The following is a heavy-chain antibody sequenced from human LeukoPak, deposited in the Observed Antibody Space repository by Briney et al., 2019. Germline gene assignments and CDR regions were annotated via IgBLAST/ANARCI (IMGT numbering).Heavy chain of an antibody. CDR2: INHSGST. V-gene: IGHV4-34*01. J-gene: IGHJ5*02. Sequence: SETLSLTCAVDGGSFSGYYWSWVRQPPGKGREWIGEINHSGSTNYNPSLKSRVTRSVDTSKNQFSLKLSSVTAADTAVYYCARRRRWGSGSYGNWFDPWGQGTLVTVSS. CDR1: GGSFSGYY. CDR3: ARRRRWGSGSYGNWFDP. D-gene: IGHD3-10*01.